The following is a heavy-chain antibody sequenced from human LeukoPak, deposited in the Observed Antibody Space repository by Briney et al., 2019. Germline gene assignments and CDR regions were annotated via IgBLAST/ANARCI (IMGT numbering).Heavy chain of an antibody. Sequence: GGSLRLSCVASGFTFSSNWMHWVRQAPGKGLVWVSRINSDGSSTSYADSVKGRITISRDNAKDTLHLQMNSLRAEDTAVYYCAREKRYDDFDYWGQGTLVTVSS. J-gene: IGHJ4*02. V-gene: IGHV3-74*01. D-gene: IGHD5-12*01. CDR3: AREKRYDDFDY. CDR2: INSDGSST. CDR1: GFTFSSNW.